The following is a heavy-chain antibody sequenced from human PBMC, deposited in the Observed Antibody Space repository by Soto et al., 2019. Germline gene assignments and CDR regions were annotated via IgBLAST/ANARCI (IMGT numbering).Heavy chain of an antibody. Sequence: EVQLVESGGGPAQFGGSLRLSCAASGFTFSNYWMHWVRQVPGKGLVWVSRIKGDETSTGYADSVKGRFTIFRDNVKNALYLQRNSLRAEDTAVYYCARGVSGYNGFDYWGQGTLFTVSS. CDR3: ARGVSGYNGFDY. D-gene: IGHD5-12*01. CDR2: IKGDETST. CDR1: GFTFSNYW. V-gene: IGHV3-74*01. J-gene: IGHJ4*02.